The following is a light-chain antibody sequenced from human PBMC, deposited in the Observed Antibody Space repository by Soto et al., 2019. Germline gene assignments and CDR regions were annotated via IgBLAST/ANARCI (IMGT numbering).Light chain of an antibody. CDR1: QSVTNSY. CDR3: QQRSNWPRWT. V-gene: IGKV3D-20*02. Sequence: EIVMTQSPVTLSLSPGERATLSCRASQSVTNSYLAWYQQKPGQAPRLLXFGASTRAAGIPARFSGSGSGTEFTLTISSLEPEDFAVYYCQQRSNWPRWTFGQGTKVDIK. J-gene: IGKJ1*01. CDR2: GAS.